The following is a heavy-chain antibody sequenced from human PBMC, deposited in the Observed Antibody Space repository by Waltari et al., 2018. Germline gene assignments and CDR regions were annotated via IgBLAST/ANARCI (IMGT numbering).Heavy chain of an antibody. CDR3: ANNPYCFNGHCLREFDY. D-gene: IGHD2-21*02. V-gene: IGHV3-30*02. CDR2: LHYEGYDT. CDR1: GFTLRNYG. J-gene: IGHJ4*02. Sequence: QVQLVESGGRVVQPGGSLRLSCTASGFTLRNYGMHWVRQAPRKGLESVAFLHYEGYDTFYADSVKGRFTISRDTSTNTLFLLMNSLRPEDTAVYYCANNPYCFNGHCLREFDYWGQGTLVTVSS.